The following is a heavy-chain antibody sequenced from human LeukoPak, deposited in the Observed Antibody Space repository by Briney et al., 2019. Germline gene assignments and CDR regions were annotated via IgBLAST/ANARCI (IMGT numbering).Heavy chain of an antibody. J-gene: IGHJ4*02. CDR2: IKQDGSEK. CDR3: ARDSTEGYCSSTSCYNDY. V-gene: IGHV3-7*01. Sequence: PGGSLRLSCAASGFTFSSYWMSWVRQAPGEGLEWVANIKQDGSEKYYVDSVKGRFTISRDNAKNSLYLQMNSLRAEDTAVYYCARDSTEGYCSSTSCYNDYWGQGTLVTVSS. CDR1: GFTFSSYW. D-gene: IGHD2-2*01.